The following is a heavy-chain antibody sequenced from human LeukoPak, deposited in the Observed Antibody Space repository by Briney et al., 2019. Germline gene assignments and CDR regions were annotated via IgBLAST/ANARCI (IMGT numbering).Heavy chain of an antibody. J-gene: IGHJ5*02. CDR3: ARGKAEHIVVVTAINGDWFDP. CDR2: ISYDGSNK. CDR1: GFTFSSFG. Sequence: GGSLRLSCAASGFTFSSFGMHWVRQAPGKGLEWVAVISYDGSNKYSADSVKGRFTISRDNSKNTLYLQMNSLRAEDTAVYYCARGKAEHIVVVTAINGDWFDPWGQGTLVTVSS. V-gene: IGHV3-30*03. D-gene: IGHD2-21*02.